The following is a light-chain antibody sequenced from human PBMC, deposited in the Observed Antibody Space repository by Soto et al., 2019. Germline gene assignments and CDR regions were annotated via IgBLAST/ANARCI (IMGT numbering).Light chain of an antibody. J-gene: IGKJ1*01. Sequence: DIQMTQSPSTLSASVGDRVTITCRASQSISSWLAWYQQKPGKAPKLLIYDASSLESGVPSRFSGSGSGTEFTLTISSLQSEDFAVYYCQQYNSWPPTTFGQGTKVDNK. CDR2: DAS. CDR1: QSISSW. CDR3: QQYNSWPPTT. V-gene: IGKV1-5*01.